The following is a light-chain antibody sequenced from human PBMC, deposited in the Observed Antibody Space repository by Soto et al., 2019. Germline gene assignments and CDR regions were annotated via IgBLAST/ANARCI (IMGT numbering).Light chain of an antibody. V-gene: IGLV1-44*01. CDR2: SNN. J-gene: IGLJ1*01. CDR3: AAWDDSLNGRYV. Sequence: QSVLTQPPSASGTPGQRVIISCSGSSSHIGSNTVNWYQQLPGTAPKLLIYSNNQRPSGVPDRFSGSKSGTSASLAISGLQSEDEPDYYCAAWDDSLNGRYVFGTGTQLTVL. CDR1: SSHIGSNT.